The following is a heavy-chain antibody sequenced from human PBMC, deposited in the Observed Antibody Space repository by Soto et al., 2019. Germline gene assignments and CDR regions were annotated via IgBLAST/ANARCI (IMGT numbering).Heavy chain of an antibody. CDR2: ISAYNGNT. D-gene: IGHD2-21*02. J-gene: IGHJ6*02. Sequence: ASVKVSCKASGYTFTSYGISWVRQAPGQGLEWMGWISAYNGNTNYAQKLQGRVTMTTDTPTSTAYMELRSLRSDDTAVYYCARVLLRGNSTDYGMDVWGQGTTVTVSS. CDR3: ARVLLRGNSTDYGMDV. CDR1: GYTFTSYG. V-gene: IGHV1-18*01.